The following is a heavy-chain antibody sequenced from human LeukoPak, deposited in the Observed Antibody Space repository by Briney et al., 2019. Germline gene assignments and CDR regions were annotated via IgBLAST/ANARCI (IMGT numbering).Heavy chain of an antibody. CDR1: GFTFSGRW. J-gene: IGHJ4*02. Sequence: GGSLRLSCAASGFTFSGRWMDWVRRAPGQGLEWVASIKEDGSETHYVDSVRGRFTISRDNDKNSLYLQMNNLRAEDTAMYYCARDGGWWRFDFWGQGALVTVSS. V-gene: IGHV3-7*03. D-gene: IGHD2-8*02. CDR2: IKEDGSET. CDR3: ARDGGWWRFDF.